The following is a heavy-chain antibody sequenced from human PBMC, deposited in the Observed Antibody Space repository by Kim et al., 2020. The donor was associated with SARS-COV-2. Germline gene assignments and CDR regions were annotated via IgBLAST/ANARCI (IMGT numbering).Heavy chain of an antibody. CDR2: ISGSGGST. CDR3: AKDPSMQQLGF. D-gene: IGHD6-13*01. CDR1: GFTFSSYA. Sequence: GGSLRLSCAASGFTFSSYAMSWVRQAPGKGLEWVSAISGSGGSTYYADSVKGRFTISRDNSKNTLYLQMNSRRAEDTAVYYCAKDPSMQQLGFGGQGALGTVSS. V-gene: IGHV3-23*01. J-gene: IGHJ4*02.